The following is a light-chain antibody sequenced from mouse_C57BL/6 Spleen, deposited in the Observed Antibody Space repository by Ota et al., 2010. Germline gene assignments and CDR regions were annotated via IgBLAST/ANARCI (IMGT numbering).Light chain of an antibody. J-gene: IGKJ2*01. CDR1: ESVDNYGISF. V-gene: IGKV3-2*01. CDR3: FQSNYLYT. Sequence: DIVLTQSPASLAVSLGQRATISCRASESVDNYGISFMNWFQQKPGQPPKLLIYAASNQGSGVPARFSGSGSGTDFTLKISRVEAEDLGVYYCFQSNYLYTFGGGTKLEIK. CDR2: AAS.